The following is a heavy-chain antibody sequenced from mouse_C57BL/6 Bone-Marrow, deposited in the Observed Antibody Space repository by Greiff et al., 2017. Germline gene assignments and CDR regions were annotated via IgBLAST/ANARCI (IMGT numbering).Heavy chain of an antibody. Sequence: QVQLQQPGAELVKPGASVTLSCKASGYTFTSYWMHWVKQRPGQGLEWIGMIHPNSGSTNYNEKFKSKATLTVDKSSSTAYMQLSSLTSEDSAVSYGAGEEVYCYGSSWAYWGRGTLVTVSA. V-gene: IGHV1-64*01. CDR2: IHPNSGST. J-gene: IGHJ3*01. D-gene: IGHD1-1*01. CDR1: GYTFTSYW. CDR3: AGEEVYCYGSSWAY.